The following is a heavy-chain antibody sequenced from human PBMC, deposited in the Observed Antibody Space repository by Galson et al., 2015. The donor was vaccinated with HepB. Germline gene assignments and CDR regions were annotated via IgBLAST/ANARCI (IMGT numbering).Heavy chain of an antibody. CDR3: ARAQEYYAETKNWFDP. CDR1: GFTFSDYY. D-gene: IGHD2-2*01. V-gene: IGHV3-11*06. Sequence: SLRLSCAASGFTFSDYYMSWIRQAPGKGLEWVSYISSSSSYTNYADSVKGRFTISRDNAKNSLYLQMNSLRAEDTAVYYCARAQEYYAETKNWFDPWGQGTLVTVSS. J-gene: IGHJ5*02. CDR2: ISSSSSYT.